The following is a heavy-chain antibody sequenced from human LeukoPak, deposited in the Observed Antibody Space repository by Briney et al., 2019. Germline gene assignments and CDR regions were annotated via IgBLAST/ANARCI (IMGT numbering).Heavy chain of an antibody. V-gene: IGHV4-4*07. CDR3: ARDSETYCGGDCYSVAWFDP. D-gene: IGHD2-21*02. Sequence: SETLSLTCTVSGGSISRYYWSWIRQPAGKGLQWIGRIYGCGCTTYNPSLKSRLTMSVDTYKNQFSLKLSSVTAADTAVYYCARDSETYCGGDCYSVAWFDPWGQGTLVTVSS. CDR1: GGSISRYY. J-gene: IGHJ5*02. CDR2: IYGCGCT.